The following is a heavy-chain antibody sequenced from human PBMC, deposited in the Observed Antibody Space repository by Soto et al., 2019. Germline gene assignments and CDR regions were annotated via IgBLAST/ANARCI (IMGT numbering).Heavy chain of an antibody. CDR3: ARDKEPYSSSSRWFDP. V-gene: IGHV1-69*13. J-gene: IGHJ5*02. CDR1: GGTFSSYA. Sequence: SVKVSCKASGGTFSSYAISWVRQAPGQGLEWMGGIIPIFGTANYAQKFQGRVTITADESTSTAYMELSSLRSEDTAVYYCARDKEPYSSSSRWFDPWGQGTLVTVSS. CDR2: IIPIFGTA. D-gene: IGHD6-13*01.